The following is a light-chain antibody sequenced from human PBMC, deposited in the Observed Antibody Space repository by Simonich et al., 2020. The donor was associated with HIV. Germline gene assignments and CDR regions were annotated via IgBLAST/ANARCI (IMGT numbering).Light chain of an antibody. CDR1: QSISSY. J-gene: IGKJ2*01. CDR2: AAS. V-gene: IGKV1-39*01. Sequence: DIQMTQSPSSLSASVGDRVTITCRASQSISSYLNWYQQKPRKAPKLLIYAASSLQSGVPSRFSGSGSGIDFRLTISSLQPEDFATYYCQQSYSTPHTFGQGTKLVIK. CDR3: QQSYSTPHT.